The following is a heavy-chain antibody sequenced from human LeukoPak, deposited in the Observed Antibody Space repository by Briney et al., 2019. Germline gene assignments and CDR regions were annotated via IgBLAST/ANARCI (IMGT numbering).Heavy chain of an antibody. D-gene: IGHD2-2*01. CDR3: ARGGVVVPAAIGYYYYYMDV. V-gene: IGHV3-21*01. CDR1: GFTFSSYS. Sequence: GGSLRLSCAASGFTFSSYSMNWVRQAPGKGLEWVSSISSSSSYIYYADSVKGRFTISRDNAKNSLYLQMNSLRAEDTAVYYCARGGVVVPAAIGYYYYYMDVWAKGPRSPSP. J-gene: IGHJ6*03. CDR2: ISSSSSYI.